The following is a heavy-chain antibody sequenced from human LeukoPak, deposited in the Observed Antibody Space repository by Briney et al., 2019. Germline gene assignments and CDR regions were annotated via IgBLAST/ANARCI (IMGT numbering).Heavy chain of an antibody. D-gene: IGHD6-13*01. V-gene: IGHV1-69*01. CDR3: ARVMGAQVSQKLVFDY. Sequence: AVNVSCTASGGTFSSYAISWVRQAPGQGLEWMGGIIPIFGTANYAQKFQGRVTITADESTSTAYMELSSLRSEDTAVYYCARVMGAQVSQKLVFDYWGQGTLVTVSS. CDR1: GGTFSSYA. J-gene: IGHJ4*02. CDR2: IIPIFGTA.